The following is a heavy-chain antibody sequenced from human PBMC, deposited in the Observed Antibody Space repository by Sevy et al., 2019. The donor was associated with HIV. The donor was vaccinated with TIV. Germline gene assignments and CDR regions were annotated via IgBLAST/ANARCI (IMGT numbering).Heavy chain of an antibody. CDR2: IYYSGST. D-gene: IGHD3-3*01. CDR3: ARDSVKHYDFWSGPRTQNXFDP. J-gene: IGHJ5*02. Sequence: SETLSLTCTVSGGSISSGGYYWSWIRQHPGKGLEWIGYIYYSGSTYYNPSLKSRVTISVDTSKNQFSLKLSSVTAADTAVYYCARDSVKHYDFWSGPRTQNXFDPWGQGTLVTVSS. CDR1: GGSISSGGYY. V-gene: IGHV4-31*03.